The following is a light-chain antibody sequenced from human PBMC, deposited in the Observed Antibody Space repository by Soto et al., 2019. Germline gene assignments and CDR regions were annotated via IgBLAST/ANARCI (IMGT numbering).Light chain of an antibody. CDR1: SGDIGSYNR. V-gene: IGLV2-14*01. CDR3: SSYTNINTRACV. Sequence: QSVLTQPASVSGSPGQSITISCTGTSGDIGSYNRVSWYQQHPGKAPKLIIYEVTDRPSGVSNRFSGSKSGNTASLTISGLQAEDEAEYYCSSYTNINTRACVFGAVTKV. J-gene: IGLJ1*01. CDR2: EVT.